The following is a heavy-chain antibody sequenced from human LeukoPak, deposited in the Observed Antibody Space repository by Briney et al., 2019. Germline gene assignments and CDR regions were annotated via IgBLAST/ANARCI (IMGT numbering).Heavy chain of an antibody. D-gene: IGHD6-13*01. CDR1: GFTFSSYA. V-gene: IGHV3-23*01. Sequence: GGSLRLSCAASGFTFSSYAMSWVRQAQGKVLVWVSAISGSGANTYYADSVKGWLTISRDNSKNMLYLQMKSLRAEDTAIYYCVKDFKGLTIVAAGAFDYWGQGTLVTVSS. CDR3: VKDFKGLTIVAAGAFDY. CDR2: ISGSGANT. J-gene: IGHJ4*02.